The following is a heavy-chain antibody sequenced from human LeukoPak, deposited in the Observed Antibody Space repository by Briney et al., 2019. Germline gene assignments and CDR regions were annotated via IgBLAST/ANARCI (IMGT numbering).Heavy chain of an antibody. Sequence: GGSLRLSCAASGFTFSSYSINWVRQAPGKGLEWVSSISISSSYIYYADSVKGRFTISRDNSKNTLYLQMNSLRAEDTAVYYCAKDLRYYSSGYYPFDYWGQGTLVTVSS. CDR3: AKDLRYYSSGYYPFDY. V-gene: IGHV3-21*04. J-gene: IGHJ4*02. CDR1: GFTFSSYS. D-gene: IGHD3-22*01. CDR2: ISISSSYI.